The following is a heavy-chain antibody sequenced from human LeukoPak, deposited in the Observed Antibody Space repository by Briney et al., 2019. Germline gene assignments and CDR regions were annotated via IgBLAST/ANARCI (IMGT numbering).Heavy chain of an antibody. CDR1: AFTFSNYA. CDR2: IGGRDGST. Sequence: GGSLRFSCVVAAFTFSNYAMTWVRQAPGKGLESVSAIGGRDGSTYYTDSVVGRFTISRDNSKNTLYQQMDSLTAEWTAVYYCAKCLDDFWSGGFDRWGKESLVTVSS. CDR3: AKCLDDFWSGGFDR. D-gene: IGHD3-3*01. J-gene: IGHJ4*02. V-gene: IGHV3-23*01.